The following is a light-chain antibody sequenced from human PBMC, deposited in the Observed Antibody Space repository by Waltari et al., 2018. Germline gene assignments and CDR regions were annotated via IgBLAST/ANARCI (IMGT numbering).Light chain of an antibody. CDR1: QSLLYTSNNKNY. Sequence: DVVMTKSPDSLAVSLGERATINCKSSQSLLYTSNNKNYLAWYQQKPGQPPKILIYWASIRESGVPDRFSGSGSGTDFTLTISGLQAEDVASYFCLQYLHTPRTFGQGTKVEIK. CDR3: LQYLHTPRT. V-gene: IGKV4-1*01. CDR2: WAS. J-gene: IGKJ1*01.